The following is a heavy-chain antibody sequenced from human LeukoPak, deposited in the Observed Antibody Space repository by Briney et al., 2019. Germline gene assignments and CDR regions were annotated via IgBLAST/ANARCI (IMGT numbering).Heavy chain of an antibody. V-gene: IGHV3-30*04. CDR2: ISYDGSNK. J-gene: IGHJ4*02. CDR3: ARTPNLSTVTTCLLY. CDR1: GFTFSSYA. D-gene: IGHD4-17*01. Sequence: PGRSLRLSCAASGFTFSSYAMHWVRQAPGKGLEWVAVISYDGSNKYYADSVKGRFTISRDNSKNTLYLQMNSLKAEDTAVYYCARTPNLSTVTTCLLYWGQGTLVTVSS.